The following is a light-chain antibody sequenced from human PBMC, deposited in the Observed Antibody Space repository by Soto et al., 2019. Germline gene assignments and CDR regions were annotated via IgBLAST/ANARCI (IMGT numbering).Light chain of an antibody. CDR2: DAS. Sequence: DLQMTQSPPTLSATVGDRVTITCRASQSISSWLAWYQQKPGKAPKLLIFDASSLESGVPSRFSGSGSGTEFTLTISSLQPEDFGTYYCLQHNSYPLSFGGGTKV. CDR1: QSISSW. J-gene: IGKJ4*01. CDR3: LQHNSYPLS. V-gene: IGKV1-5*01.